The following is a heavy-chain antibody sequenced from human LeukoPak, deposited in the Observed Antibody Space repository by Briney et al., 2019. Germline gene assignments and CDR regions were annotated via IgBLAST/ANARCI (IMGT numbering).Heavy chain of an antibody. J-gene: IGHJ4*02. CDR2: ISAYNGNT. V-gene: IGHV1-18*01. D-gene: IGHD3-16*02. Sequence: ASVKVSCKASGYTFTSYGISWVRQAPGQGLEWMGWISAYNGNTNYAQKLQGRVTMTTDTSTSTAYMGLRSLRSDDTAVYYCAKDLGRGIPVHSFDYWGQGTLVTVSS. CDR1: GYTFTSYG. CDR3: AKDLGRGIPVHSFDY.